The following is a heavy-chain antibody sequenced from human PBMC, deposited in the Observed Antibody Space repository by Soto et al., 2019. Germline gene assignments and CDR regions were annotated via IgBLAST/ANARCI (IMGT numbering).Heavy chain of an antibody. CDR3: ARNYDFWSGYDY. CDR1: GGSISSGGYY. V-gene: IGHV4-31*03. Sequence: SETLSLTCTVSGGSISSGGYYWSWIRQHPGKGLEWIGYIYYSGSTYYNPSLKSRVTISVDTSKNQFSLKLSSVTAADTAVYYCARNYDFWSGYDYWGQGTLVTVSS. D-gene: IGHD3-3*01. J-gene: IGHJ4*02. CDR2: IYYSGST.